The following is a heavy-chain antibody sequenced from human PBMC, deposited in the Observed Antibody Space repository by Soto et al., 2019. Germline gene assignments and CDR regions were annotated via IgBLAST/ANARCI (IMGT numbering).Heavy chain of an antibody. CDR3: AKATATGGGAFDI. CDR2: VLVGGNT. CDR1: GFICTSYD. Sequence: GGSLRLACAASGFICTSYDMSWVRQVPGKGLEWVSTVLVGGNTYYADSVKGRFTISRDRSENTVFLQMNSLTAGDTAVYYCAKATATGGGAFDICGQGTMVTVSS. J-gene: IGHJ3*02. D-gene: IGHD2-8*02. V-gene: IGHV3-23*01.